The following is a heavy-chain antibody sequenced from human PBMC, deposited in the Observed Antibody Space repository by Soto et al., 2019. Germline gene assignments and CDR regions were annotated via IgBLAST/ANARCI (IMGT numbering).Heavy chain of an antibody. CDR3: ARIPSGCSGGSCYSPRYYYYYMDV. V-gene: IGHV4-34*01. D-gene: IGHD2-15*01. CDR2: INHSGST. J-gene: IGHJ6*03. Sequence: SETLSLTCAVYGGSFSGYYWSWIRQPPGKGLEWIGEINHSGSTNYNPSLKSRVTISVDTSKNQFSLKLSSVTAADTAVYYCARIPSGCSGGSCYSPRYYYYYMDVWGKGTTVTVSS. CDR1: GGSFSGYY.